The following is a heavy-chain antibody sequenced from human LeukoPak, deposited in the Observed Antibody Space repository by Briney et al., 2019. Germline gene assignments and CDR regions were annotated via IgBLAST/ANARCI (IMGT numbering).Heavy chain of an antibody. CDR2: IIPIFGTA. V-gene: IGHV1-69*13. Sequence: ASVKVSCKASGGIFSSYAISWVRQAPGQGLEWMGGIIPIFGTANYAQKFQGRVTITADESTSTAYMELSSLRSEDTAVYYCARLRFLEWLWDYWGQGTLVTVSS. CDR1: GGIFSSYA. CDR3: ARLRFLEWLWDY. D-gene: IGHD3-3*01. J-gene: IGHJ4*02.